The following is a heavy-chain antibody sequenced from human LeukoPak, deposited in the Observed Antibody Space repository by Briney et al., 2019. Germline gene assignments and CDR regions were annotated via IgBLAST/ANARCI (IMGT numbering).Heavy chain of an antibody. CDR3: ARDDNYYYYGMDV. V-gene: IGHV3-66*01. CDR2: IYSGGST. J-gene: IGHJ6*02. Sequence: GGSLRLSCAASGLTVSSNYMSWVRQAPGKGLEWVSVIYSGGSTYYADSVKGRFTISRDNSKNTLYLQMNSLRAEDTAVYYCARDDNYYYYGMDVWGQGTTVTVSS. D-gene: IGHD3-22*01. CDR1: GLTVSSNY.